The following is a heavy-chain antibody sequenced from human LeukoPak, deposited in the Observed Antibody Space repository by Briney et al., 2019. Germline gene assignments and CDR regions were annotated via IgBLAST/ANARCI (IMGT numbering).Heavy chain of an antibody. CDR1: GFTFSSYG. CDR3: AKDRAVAAPYYYYYMDV. J-gene: IGHJ6*03. V-gene: IGHV3-30*02. Sequence: QPGGSLRLSCAASGFTFSSYGMHWVRQAPGKGLEWVAFIRYDGGNKYYADSVKGRFTISRDNSKNTLYLQMNSLRAEDTAVYYCAKDRAVAAPYYYYYMDVWGKGTTVTVSS. CDR2: IRYDGGNK. D-gene: IGHD6-19*01.